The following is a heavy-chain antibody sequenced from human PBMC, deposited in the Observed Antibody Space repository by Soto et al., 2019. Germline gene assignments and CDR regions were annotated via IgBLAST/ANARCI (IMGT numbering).Heavy chain of an antibody. J-gene: IGHJ2*01. Sequence: EVQLVESGGGLVKPGGSLRLSCAASGFTFSSHSVNWVRQAPGKGLEWVSCITATSSFIYYADSVKGRFTISRDNAKHSLYRQMDSLRVEDTAVYYCARGAVVGIGYFDLWGRGNLVTVSS. CDR3: ARGAVVGIGYFDL. CDR1: GFTFSSHS. D-gene: IGHD6-19*01. CDR2: ITATSSFI. V-gene: IGHV3-21*01.